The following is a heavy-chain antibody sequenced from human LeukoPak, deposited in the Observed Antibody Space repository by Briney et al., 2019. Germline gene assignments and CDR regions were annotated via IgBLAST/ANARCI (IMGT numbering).Heavy chain of an antibody. CDR3: VGDRDCVFDY. Sequence: GGSLRLSCAASGFTFSNYGMHWVRQAPGKGLEWVAVVWYDGSNQYYVDSVKGRFTISRDSSKNALYLQMNSLRAEDTAVYYCVGDRDCVFDYWGQGTLVTVSS. J-gene: IGHJ4*02. V-gene: IGHV3-33*01. D-gene: IGHD2-21*02. CDR1: GFTFSNYG. CDR2: VWYDGSNQ.